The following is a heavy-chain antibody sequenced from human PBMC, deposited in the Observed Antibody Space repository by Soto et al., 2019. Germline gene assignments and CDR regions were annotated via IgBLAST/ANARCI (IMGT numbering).Heavy chain of an antibody. J-gene: IGHJ4*02. D-gene: IGHD2-8*02. CDR1: GGSFSGYY. Sequence: QVQLQQWGAGLLKPSETLSLTCAVYGGSFSGYYWTWIRQPKGTGLEWIGEINHSGSTNYNPSLKRRVTISVDTSKNQCSLKLTSVTAADTAVYYCARDKITGLFDYWGQGTLVTVSS. CDR3: ARDKITGLFDY. V-gene: IGHV4-34*01. CDR2: INHSGST.